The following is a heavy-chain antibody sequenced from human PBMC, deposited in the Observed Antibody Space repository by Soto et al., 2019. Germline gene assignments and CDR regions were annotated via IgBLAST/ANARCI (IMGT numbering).Heavy chain of an antibody. D-gene: IGHD6-19*01. CDR3: ARVDVSGWTRDWFDP. CDR1: GGSISSYY. CDR2: IYYSGST. Sequence: SETLSLTCTVSGGSISSYYWSWIRQPPGKGLEWIGYIYYSGSTNYNPSLKSRVTISVDTSKNQFSLKLSSVTAADTAVYYCARVDVSGWTRDWFDPWGQGTLVTV. V-gene: IGHV4-59*01. J-gene: IGHJ5*02.